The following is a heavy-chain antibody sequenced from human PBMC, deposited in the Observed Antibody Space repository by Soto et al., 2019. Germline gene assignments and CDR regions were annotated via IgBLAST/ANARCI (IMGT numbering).Heavy chain of an antibody. CDR1: GFTFSSYS. CDR2: ISSSSTI. CDR3: ARAYPDYCSGGSCYSFDY. Sequence: EVQLVESGGGLVQPGGSLRLSCAASGFTFSSYSMNWVRQAPGKGLEWVSYISSSSTIYYADSVKGRFTISRDNAKNSLYLQMNSLRAEDTAVYYCARAYPDYCSGGSCYSFDYWGQGTLVTVSS. J-gene: IGHJ4*02. D-gene: IGHD2-15*01. V-gene: IGHV3-48*01.